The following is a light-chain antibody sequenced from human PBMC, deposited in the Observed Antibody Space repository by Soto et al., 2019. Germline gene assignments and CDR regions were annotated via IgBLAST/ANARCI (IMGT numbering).Light chain of an antibody. CDR1: QSVSSN. CDR2: GAS. J-gene: IGKJ1*01. CDR3: QQYNNWPPWT. V-gene: IGKV3-15*01. Sequence: EIVMTQSPATLSVSPGARATLSCRASQSVSSNLAWYQQKPGQAPRLLIYGASTRATGIPARCSGSGSGSDFTRTSGSLQSEDFAVYYCQQYNNWPPWTFGQGTKVEVK.